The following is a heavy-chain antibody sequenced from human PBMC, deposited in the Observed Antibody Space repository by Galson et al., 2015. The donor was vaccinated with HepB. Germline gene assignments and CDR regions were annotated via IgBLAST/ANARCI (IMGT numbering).Heavy chain of an antibody. CDR2: IIPILGIA. Sequence: SVKVSCKASGGTFSSYTISWVRQAPGQGLEWMGRIIPILGIANYAQKFQGRVTITADKSTSTAHMELSSLRSEDTAVYYCASGLAGNWFDPWGQGTLVTVSS. CDR1: GGTFSSYT. CDR3: ASGLAGNWFDP. J-gene: IGHJ5*02. V-gene: IGHV1-69*02.